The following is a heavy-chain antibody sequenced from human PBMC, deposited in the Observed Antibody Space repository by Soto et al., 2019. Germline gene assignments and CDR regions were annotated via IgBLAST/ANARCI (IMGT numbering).Heavy chain of an antibody. CDR2: MSGGGGSP. CDR3: AKAKSEGGMDV. J-gene: IGHJ6*02. V-gene: IGHV3-23*01. Sequence: EVQLLESGGGLVQPGGSLRLSCAASGFTFSSYTMNWVRQAPGKGLEWVSGMSGGGGSPYHADSVKGRFTISRDNSKNTLYRQRNSLRAEDTAVYYGAKAKSEGGMDVWGRGTTVTVSS. CDR1: GFTFSSYT.